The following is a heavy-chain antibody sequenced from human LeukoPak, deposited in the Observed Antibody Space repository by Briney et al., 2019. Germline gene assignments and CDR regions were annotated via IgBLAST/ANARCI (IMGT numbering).Heavy chain of an antibody. D-gene: IGHD2-2*01. CDR1: GFTFSSYS. V-gene: IGHV3-48*01. CDR2: ISSSSSTI. CDR3: ARGPGYCSSTSCLNLDY. J-gene: IGHJ4*02. Sequence: GGSLRLSCAASGFTFSSYSMNWVRQAPGKGLEWVSYISSSSSTIYYADSVKGRFTISRDNAKNSLYLQMNSLRAEDTAVYYCARGPGYCSSTSCLNLDYWGQGTLVTVSS.